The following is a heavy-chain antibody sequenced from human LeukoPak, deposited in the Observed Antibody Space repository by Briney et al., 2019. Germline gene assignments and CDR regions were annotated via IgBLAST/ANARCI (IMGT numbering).Heavy chain of an antibody. CDR2: ISTNGGST. CDR3: VQRAAAPGQPYDY. J-gene: IGHJ4*02. Sequence: GGSLRLSCSASGFTLSSYAMHWVRQAPGKGLEYVSGISTNGGSTYYADSLKGRFTISRDNSKNTLYLQMSSLRPDDTAVYYCVQRAAAPGQPYDYWGQGTLVTVSS. V-gene: IGHV3-64D*06. CDR1: GFTLSSYA. D-gene: IGHD6-13*01.